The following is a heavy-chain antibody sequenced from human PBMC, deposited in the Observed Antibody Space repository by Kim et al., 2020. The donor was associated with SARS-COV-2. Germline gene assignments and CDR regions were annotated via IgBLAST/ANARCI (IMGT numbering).Heavy chain of an antibody. CDR3: ARDRTGDYRSDYYFFDY. Sequence: SETLSLTCTVSGVSISSADYYWSWIRQPPGKGLEWIGYISYSGTTYYNPSLKSRFTISIDTSKNQFSLKVSSVTAADTAVYYCARDRTGDYRSDYYFFDYWVQGSLLTVSS. D-gene: IGHD2-8*02. CDR2: ISYSGTT. J-gene: IGHJ4*02. CDR1: GVSISSADYY. V-gene: IGHV4-30-4*01.